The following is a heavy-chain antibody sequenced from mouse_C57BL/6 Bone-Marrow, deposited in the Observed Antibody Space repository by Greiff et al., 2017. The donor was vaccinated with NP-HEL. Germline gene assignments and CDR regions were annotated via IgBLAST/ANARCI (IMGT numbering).Heavy chain of an antibody. Sequence: VQLLQPGAELVKPGASVKLSCKASGYTFTSYWMHWVKQRPGQGLEWIGMIHPNSGSTNYNEKFKSKATLTVDKSSSTAYMQLSSLTSEDSAVYYCARGDGNGDFDVWGTGTTVTVSS. CDR2: IHPNSGST. CDR3: ARGDGNGDFDV. D-gene: IGHD2-1*01. V-gene: IGHV1-64*01. CDR1: GYTFTSYW. J-gene: IGHJ1*03.